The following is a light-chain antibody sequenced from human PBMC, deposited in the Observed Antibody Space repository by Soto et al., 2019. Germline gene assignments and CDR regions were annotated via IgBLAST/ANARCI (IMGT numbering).Light chain of an antibody. CDR3: SSYTSSSTYV. J-gene: IGLJ1*01. CDR2: DVS. CDR1: SSDVGSSNG. Sequence: QSVLTQPPSVSGSPGQSVAISCTGTSSDVGSSNGVSWYQQPPGTAPKLMIYDVSNRPSGVPDRFSGSKSGNTASLTISGLQAEDEADYHCSSYTSSSTYVFGTGTKLTVL. V-gene: IGLV2-18*02.